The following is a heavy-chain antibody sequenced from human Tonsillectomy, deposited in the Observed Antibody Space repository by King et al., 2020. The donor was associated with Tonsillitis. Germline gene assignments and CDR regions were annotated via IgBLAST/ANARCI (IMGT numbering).Heavy chain of an antibody. J-gene: IGHJ2*01. CDR2: IKPDGSET. D-gene: IGHD6-13*01. Sequence: VQLVESGGHWVQPGGSLRLSCAASGFSFSSYWMSWVRQAPGRGLEWVANIKPDGSETYYVDSVRGRFTISRDNAKDSLHLQVNSLRAEDTAVYYCAREWRDSSWRRLWYFDLWGRGTLVTVSS. CDR1: GFSFSSYW. V-gene: IGHV3-7*03. CDR3: AREWRDSSWRRLWYFDL.